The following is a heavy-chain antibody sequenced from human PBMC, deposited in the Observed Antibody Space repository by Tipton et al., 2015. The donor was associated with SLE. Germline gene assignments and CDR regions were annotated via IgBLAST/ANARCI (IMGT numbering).Heavy chain of an antibody. CDR1: GGSISNRDYY. CDR2: IFYSGDT. V-gene: IGHV4-39*07. Sequence: TLSLTCSVSGGSISNRDYYWAWIRQPPGKGLEWIGNIFYSGDTYYNPSLKSRVTISVDTSKNQFSLKLNSVTAADTAVYYCARDLGTDSPYYLDHWGQGTLVTVSS. CDR3: ARDLGTDSPYYLDH. J-gene: IGHJ4*02. D-gene: IGHD2-21*01.